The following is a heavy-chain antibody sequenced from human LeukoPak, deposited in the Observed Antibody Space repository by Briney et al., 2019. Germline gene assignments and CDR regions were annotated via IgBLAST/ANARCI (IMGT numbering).Heavy chain of an antibody. J-gene: IGHJ4*02. CDR1: GGSISSSSYY. CDR2: IYYSGST. CDR3: ARVPSYDILTGVDFDY. V-gene: IGHV4-39*07. D-gene: IGHD3-9*01. Sequence: SETLSLTCTVSGGSISSSSYYWGWIRQPPGKGLEWIGSIYYSGSTYYNPSLKSRVTISVDTSKNQFSLKLSSVTAADTAVYYCARVPSYDILTGVDFDYWGQGTLVTVSS.